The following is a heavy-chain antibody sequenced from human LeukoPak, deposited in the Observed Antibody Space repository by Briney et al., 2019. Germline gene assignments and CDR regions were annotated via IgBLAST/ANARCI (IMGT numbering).Heavy chain of an antibody. J-gene: IGHJ4*02. D-gene: IGHD3-22*01. CDR3: ALYYYDSSGYPYFDY. CDR1: GFTLSSYG. CDR2: IRYDGSDK. V-gene: IGHV3-30*02. Sequence: GGSLRLSCAASGFTLSSYGMHWVGQAPGKGLEWVAFIRYDGSDKYYADSVKGRFTISRDNSKNTLYLQMNSLRAEDTAVYYCALYYYDSSGYPYFDYWGQGTLVTVSS.